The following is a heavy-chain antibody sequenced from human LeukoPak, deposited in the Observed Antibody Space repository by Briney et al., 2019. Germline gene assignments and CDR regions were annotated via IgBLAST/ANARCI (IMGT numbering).Heavy chain of an antibody. CDR1: GFTFSTHG. V-gene: IGHV3-48*02. Sequence: GGSLRLSCAASGFTFSTHGINWVRQAPGKGLEWVSYISSGSDSIHYADSLKGRLTVSRDNAKNSLFLQMNSLRDEDTAVYYCARAEALLPYLYWGQGTLVTVSS. CDR2: ISSGSDSI. D-gene: IGHD2-15*01. CDR3: ARAEALLPYLY. J-gene: IGHJ4*02.